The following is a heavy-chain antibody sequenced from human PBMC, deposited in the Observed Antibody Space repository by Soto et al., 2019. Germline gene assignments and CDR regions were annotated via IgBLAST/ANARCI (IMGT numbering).Heavy chain of an antibody. CDR3: ARGATVTKTLYYYYGMDV. CDR2: INPSGGST. V-gene: IGHV1-46*01. D-gene: IGHD4-17*01. CDR1: GYTFTSYY. J-gene: IGHJ6*02. Sequence: GASVKVSCKASGYTFTSYYMHWVRQAPGQGLEWMGIINPSGGSTSYAQKFQGRVTMTRDTSTSTVYMELSSLRSEDTAVYYCARGATVTKTLYYYYGMDVWGQGTTVTV.